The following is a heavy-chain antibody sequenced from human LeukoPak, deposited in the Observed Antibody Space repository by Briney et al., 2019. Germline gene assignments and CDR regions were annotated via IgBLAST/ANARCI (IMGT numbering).Heavy chain of an antibody. CDR2: ISGGSGTI. J-gene: IGHJ6*02. CDR3: ARGVGLDV. D-gene: IGHD3-16*01. CDR1: GFTFSSYS. Sequence: GGSLRLSCKASGFTFSSYSMNWVRQAPGKRLEWLSYISGGSGTIIHADSVRGRFTISRDDAMNSLYLQMNNLRAEDTAVYFCARGVGLDVWGQGATVTVSS. V-gene: IGHV3-48*01.